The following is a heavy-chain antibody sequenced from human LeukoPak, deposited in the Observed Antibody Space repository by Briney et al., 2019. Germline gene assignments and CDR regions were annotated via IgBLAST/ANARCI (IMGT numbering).Heavy chain of an antibody. CDR2: INTYNGNT. V-gene: IGHV1-18*01. D-gene: IGHD3-22*01. CDR1: GYTFTSYG. CDR3: ARDARYYYDSSGYYARGEADY. J-gene: IGHJ4*02. Sequence: ASVKLSCKVSGYTFTSYGISWVRHAPGQGLEWMEWINTYNGNTDYAQKLQGRVTMPTDPSTSTPYMELRSLRSDDTAVYYCARDARYYYDSSGYYARGEADYWGQGTLVTVSS.